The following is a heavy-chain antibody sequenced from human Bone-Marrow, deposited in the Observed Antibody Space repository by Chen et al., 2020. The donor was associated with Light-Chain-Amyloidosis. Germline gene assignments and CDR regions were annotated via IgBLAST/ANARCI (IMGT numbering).Heavy chain of an antibody. V-gene: IGHV3-7*01. D-gene: IGHD6-13*01. J-gene: IGHJ2*01. Sequence: SGGTLVQPGESLRLSCAASKFTLSNFWMSWVRQAPGKGLEWVANIKDDGSETYYVDSVKGRFLISRDNAKKSLYLQMNSLRVEDTAVYYCARRFSSNWGNWYFDLWGRGTLVTVSS. CDR1: KFTLSNFW. CDR2: IKDDGSET. CDR3: ARRFSSNWGNWYFDL.